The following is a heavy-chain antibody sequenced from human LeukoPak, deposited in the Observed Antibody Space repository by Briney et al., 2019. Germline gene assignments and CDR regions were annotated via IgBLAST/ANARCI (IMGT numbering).Heavy chain of an antibody. CDR3: ARTYDFGRGPPGDAFDN. CDR1: GFTFTIFG. Sequence: GGSLRLSCAASGFTFTIFGLNWVRQAPGKAPEWVSYIDARSGITYYADSVQGRFTLSRDNARESVFLQMDSLRVDDTAVYYCARTYDFGRGPPGDAFDNWGPGTWVIVSS. J-gene: IGHJ3*02. D-gene: IGHD3-3*01. CDR2: IDARSGIT. V-gene: IGHV3-48*01.